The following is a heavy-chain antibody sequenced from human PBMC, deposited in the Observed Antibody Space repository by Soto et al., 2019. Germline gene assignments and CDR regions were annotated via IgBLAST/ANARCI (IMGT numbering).Heavy chain of an antibody. CDR2: VKSKADGGTI. V-gene: IGHV3-15*02. D-gene: IGHD2-8*02. J-gene: IGHJ4*02. Sequence: EVQLVESGGTLVKPGGSLRLSCVGSGFIFXXPWMNWVRQAPGKGLEWIGRVKSKADGGTIDYFAPVRGRFLVSRDDSKNVLYLQMDRLXXAXXXXXXXXAGFYNSGGVDSWGRGTQVTVSS. CDR1: GFIFXXPW. CDR3: XAGFYNSGGVDS.